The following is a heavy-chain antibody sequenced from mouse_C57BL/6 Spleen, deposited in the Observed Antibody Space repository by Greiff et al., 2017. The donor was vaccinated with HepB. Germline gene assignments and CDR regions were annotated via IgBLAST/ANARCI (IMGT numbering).Heavy chain of an antibody. D-gene: IGHD2-4*01. J-gene: IGHJ4*01. CDR1: GYTFTSYG. Sequence: QVQLQQSGAELARPGASVKLSCKASGYTFTSYGISWVKQRTGQGLEWIGEIYPRSGNTYYNEKFKGKATLTADKSSSTAYMELRSLTSEDSAVYFCARSDDYEDAMDYWGQGTSVTVSS. CDR3: ARSDDYEDAMDY. CDR2: IYPRSGNT. V-gene: IGHV1-81*01.